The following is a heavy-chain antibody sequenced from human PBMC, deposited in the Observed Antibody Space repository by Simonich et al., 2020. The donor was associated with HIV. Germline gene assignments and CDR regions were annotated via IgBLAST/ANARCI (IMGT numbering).Heavy chain of an antibody. V-gene: IGHV1-2*02. J-gene: IGHJ6*03. D-gene: IGHD2-8*01. CDR2: INPNSGVT. Sequence: GLEWMGWINPNSGVTNYPQKFQGRVTMTRDTSINTAYMELSGLSSDDTAVYYCARDRGYCASGVCYHYYMDVWGKGTTVTVS. CDR3: ARDRGYCASGVCYHYYMDV.